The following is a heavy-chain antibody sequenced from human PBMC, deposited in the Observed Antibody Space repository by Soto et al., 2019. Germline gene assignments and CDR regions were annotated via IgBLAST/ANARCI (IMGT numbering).Heavy chain of an antibody. CDR1: GYTFTSYG. CDR3: ARGARGYSGYGVTDY. D-gene: IGHD5-12*01. J-gene: IGHJ4*02. V-gene: IGHV1-18*01. Sequence: ASVKVSCKASGYTFTSYGISWVRQAPGQGLEWMGWISAYNGNTNYAQKLQGRVTMTTDTSTSTAYMELRSLRSDDTAVYYCARGARGYSGYGVTDYWGQGTLVTVPS. CDR2: ISAYNGNT.